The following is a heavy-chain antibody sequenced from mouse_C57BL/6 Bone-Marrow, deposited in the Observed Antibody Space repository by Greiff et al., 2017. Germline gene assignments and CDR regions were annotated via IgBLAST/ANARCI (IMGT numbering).Heavy chain of an antibody. CDR3: ARESWYFDV. J-gene: IGHJ1*03. V-gene: IGHV5-4*01. Sequence: EVKVVESGGGLVKPGGSLKLSCAASGFTFSSYAMSWVRQTPEKRLEWVATISDGGSYTYYPDNVKGRFTISRDNAKNNLYQQMRHLKSADTAMYYCARESWYFDVWGTGTTVTVSS. CDR2: ISDGGSYT. CDR1: GFTFSSYA.